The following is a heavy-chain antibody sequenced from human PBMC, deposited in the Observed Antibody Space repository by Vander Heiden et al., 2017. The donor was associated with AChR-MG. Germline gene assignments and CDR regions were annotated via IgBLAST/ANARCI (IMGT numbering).Heavy chain of an antibody. CDR1: GFSFSSYG. J-gene: IGHJ4*02. CDR3: AKETTRGYSFGGGLDY. Sequence: QVQLVESGGGMVQPGRSLRLSCAACGFSFSSYGLPWVRQAPGKGLEWVAVISYDGTNIFDADSVKGRFTISRDKSKNTLYLQIKSLTIEDTAVYYCAKETTRGYSFGGGLDYWGQGTLVTVSS. D-gene: IGHD5-18*01. V-gene: IGHV3-30*18. CDR2: ISYDGTNI.